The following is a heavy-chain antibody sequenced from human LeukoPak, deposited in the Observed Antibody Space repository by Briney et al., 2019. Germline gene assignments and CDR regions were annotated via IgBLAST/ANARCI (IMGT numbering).Heavy chain of an antibody. J-gene: IGHJ5*02. CDR3: ARNYGDLPNSFDP. Sequence: ASVKVSFKASGYTFTWYYMHWVRQAPGQGLEWMGWVNPNSGGTKYAQKFQGRVTMTRDTSISTAYMELSRLRSDDTAVYYCARNYGDLPNSFDPWGQGTLVTVSS. V-gene: IGHV1-2*02. CDR1: GYTFTWYY. D-gene: IGHD4-17*01. CDR2: VNPNSGGT.